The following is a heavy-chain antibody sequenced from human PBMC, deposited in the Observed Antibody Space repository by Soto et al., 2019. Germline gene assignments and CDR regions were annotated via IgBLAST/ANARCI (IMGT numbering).Heavy chain of an antibody. V-gene: IGHV4-30-4*01. CDR1: GGSISSGDYY. D-gene: IGHD5-18*01. CDR2: IYYSGST. CDR3: ARDSRRVRGYDY. Sequence: SETLSLTCTVSGGSISSGDYYWSWIRQPPGKGLEWIGYIYYSGSTYYNPSLKSRVTISVDTSKNQFSLKLSSVTAADTAVYYCARDSRRVRGYDYWGQGTLVTVSS. J-gene: IGHJ4*02.